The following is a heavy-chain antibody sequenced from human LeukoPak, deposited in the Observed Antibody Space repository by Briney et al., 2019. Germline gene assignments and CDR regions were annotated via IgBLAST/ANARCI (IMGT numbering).Heavy chain of an antibody. J-gene: IGHJ4*02. Sequence: ASVKVSCKASGYTFTSYYMHWVRQAPGQGLEWMGIINPSGGSTSYAQKFQGRVTMTRDTSISTAYMELSRLRSDDTAVYYCARETVRGVINSLFYYWGQGTLVTVSS. CDR2: INPSGGST. CDR1: GYTFTSYY. CDR3: ARETVRGVINSLFYY. V-gene: IGHV1-46*01. D-gene: IGHD3-10*01.